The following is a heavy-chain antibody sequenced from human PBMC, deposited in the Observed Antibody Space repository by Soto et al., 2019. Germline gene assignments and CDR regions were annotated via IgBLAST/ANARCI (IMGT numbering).Heavy chain of an antibody. CDR1: DFMFCGYS. Sequence: GGSLTVLSGVSDFMFCGYSMNWIRQAPGKGLEWLSNICSRSQTIHYADSVKGRVTISRDNAKHSLYLQMNSLRDEDRAVYFCAREDIMGTRRFDYRGQGTLVTATS. D-gene: IGHD1-26*01. V-gene: IGHV3-48*02. J-gene: IGHJ4*02. CDR2: ICSRSQTI. CDR3: AREDIMGTRRFDY.